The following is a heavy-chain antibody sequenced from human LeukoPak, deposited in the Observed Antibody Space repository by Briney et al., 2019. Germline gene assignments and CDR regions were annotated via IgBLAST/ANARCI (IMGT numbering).Heavy chain of an antibody. J-gene: IGHJ4*02. CDR2: ISANNGET. D-gene: IGHD2-2*01. CDR1: GYTFTNYG. V-gene: IGHV1-18*04. Sequence: GASVMVSFKASGYTFTNYGISWVRQAPGQGLEWMAWISANNGETRYAQNPQGRVTITTDRSTSTAYMELRSLRSDDTAVYYCARVPPSAHQLLSSDYWGQGTQVTVSS. CDR3: ARVPPSAHQLLSSDY.